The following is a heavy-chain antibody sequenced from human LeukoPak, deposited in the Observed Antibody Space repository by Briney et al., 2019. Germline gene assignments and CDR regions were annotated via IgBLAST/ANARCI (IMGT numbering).Heavy chain of an antibody. V-gene: IGHV3-23*01. J-gene: IGHJ4*02. CDR2: ISGSGGGT. Sequence: GRSLRLSCAASGFTFSSYAMHWVRQAPGRGLEWVSSISGSGGGTFYAGSVKGRFTISRDNSKNTLYLQMRRLTVEDTAVYYCAKEGLAAFDYWGQGTLVTVSS. CDR3: AKEGLAAFDY. D-gene: IGHD6-19*01. CDR1: GFTFSSYA.